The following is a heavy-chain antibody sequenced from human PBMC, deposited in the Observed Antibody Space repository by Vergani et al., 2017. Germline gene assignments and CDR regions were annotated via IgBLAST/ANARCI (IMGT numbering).Heavy chain of an antibody. D-gene: IGHD3-10*01. CDR3: AREAYGSGSYYYYYYYMDV. J-gene: IGHJ6*03. CDR2: IYSSGST. CDR1: GGSISSGDYY. V-gene: IGHV4-30-4*01. Sequence: QVQLQESGPGLVKPSQTLSLTCTVSGGSISSGDYYWSWIRQPPGKGLEWIGYIYSSGSTYYNPSLKSRVTISVETSKNQFSLKLSSVTAADTAVYYCAREAYGSGSYYYYYYYMDVWGKGTTVTVSS.